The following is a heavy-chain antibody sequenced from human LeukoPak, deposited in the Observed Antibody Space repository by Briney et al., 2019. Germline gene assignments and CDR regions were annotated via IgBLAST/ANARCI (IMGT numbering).Heavy chain of an antibody. CDR2: INLGDSDT. V-gene: IGHV5-51*01. D-gene: IGHD1-26*01. CDR3: ARRPYSGSPNWFDP. J-gene: IGHJ5*02. Sequence: GESLKISCEVSGHRFTNHWIGWVRQMPGKGLEWMGIINLGDSDTKYSPSFQGQVTISLDKSISTAYLQWRSLKASDTATYYCARRPYSGSPNWFDPWGQGTLVTVSP. CDR1: GHRFTNHW.